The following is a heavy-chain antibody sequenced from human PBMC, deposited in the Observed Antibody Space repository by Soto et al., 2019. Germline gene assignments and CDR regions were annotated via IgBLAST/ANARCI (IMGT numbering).Heavy chain of an antibody. CDR2: IDYSGRT. J-gene: IGHJ3*02. D-gene: IGHD4-17*01. CDR1: GGSIGTYY. Sequence: PSETLSLTCTVSGGSIGTYYWSWIRQPPGKGLEWIGYIDYSGRTDQNPSLKSRVTVSLDTSKIQFSLKIRSVTTADTAMYYCARAGPTTVSRPDAFDIWGQGTMVTVSS. V-gene: IGHV4-59*01. CDR3: ARAGPTTVSRPDAFDI.